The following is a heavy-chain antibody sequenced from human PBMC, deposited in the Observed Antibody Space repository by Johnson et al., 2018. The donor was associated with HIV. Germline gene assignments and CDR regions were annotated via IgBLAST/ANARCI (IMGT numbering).Heavy chain of an antibody. CDR1: GFTFSSYA. CDR3: AGGGVAGTAGDI. Sequence: QVQLVESGGGVVQPGGSLRLSCAASGFTFSSYAMHWVRQAPGKGLEWEAVISYDGSNKYYADSVKGRFNISRDNSKNTLYLQMNSLSAEDTALYYCAGGGVAGTAGDIWGQGTMVTVSS. J-gene: IGHJ3*02. D-gene: IGHD6-19*01. V-gene: IGHV3-30*04. CDR2: ISYDGSNK.